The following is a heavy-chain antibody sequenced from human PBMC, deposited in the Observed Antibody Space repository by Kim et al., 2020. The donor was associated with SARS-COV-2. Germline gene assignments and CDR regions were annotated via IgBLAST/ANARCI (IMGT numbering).Heavy chain of an antibody. J-gene: IGHJ6*02. Sequence: GGSLRLSCAASGFTFDDYAMHWVRQAPGKGLEWVSGISWNSGSIGYADSVKGRFTISRDNAKNSLYLQMNSLRAEDTALYYCAKSSAGDGYNIHYYYGMDVWGQGTTVTVSS. D-gene: IGHD5-12*01. CDR2: ISWNSGSI. CDR1: GFTFDDYA. V-gene: IGHV3-9*01. CDR3: AKSSAGDGYNIHYYYGMDV.